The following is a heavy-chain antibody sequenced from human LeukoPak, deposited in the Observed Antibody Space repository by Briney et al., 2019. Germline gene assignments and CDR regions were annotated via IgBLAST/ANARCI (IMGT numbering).Heavy chain of an antibody. CDR3: ARDWRSYYYYGMDV. J-gene: IGHJ6*02. CDR1: GITLSNYG. Sequence: GGSLRLSCAVSGITLSNYGMTWVRQAPGRGLEWVAGISGSGGGTRYADSVKGRFTISRDNAKNSLCLQMNSLRAEDTAVYYCARDWRSYYYYGMDVWGQGTTVTVSS. V-gene: IGHV3-23*01. D-gene: IGHD3-3*01. CDR2: ISGSGGGT.